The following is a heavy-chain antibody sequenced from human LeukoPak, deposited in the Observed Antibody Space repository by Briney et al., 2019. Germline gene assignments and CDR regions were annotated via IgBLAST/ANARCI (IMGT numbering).Heavy chain of an antibody. CDR1: GFTFSDYY. CDR3: ARVMGRYCSSNSCYVDY. CDR2: ISSSGTTI. Sequence: GGSLRLSCAASGFTFSDYYMSWIRQAPGKGLEWVSYISSSGTTIYYADSVKGRFTISRDNAKNTLYLQMNSLRAEDTAVYYCARVMGRYCSSNSCYVDYWGQGTLVTVSS. D-gene: IGHD2-2*01. J-gene: IGHJ4*02. V-gene: IGHV3-11*04.